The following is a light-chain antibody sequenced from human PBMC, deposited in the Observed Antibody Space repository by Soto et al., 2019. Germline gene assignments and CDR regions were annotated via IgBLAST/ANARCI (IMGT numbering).Light chain of an antibody. J-gene: IGKJ1*01. V-gene: IGKV3-15*01. CDR3: QQYNSWPWT. CDR2: GAS. Sequence: EILMTQSPATLSVSPGERATLSCRASQSISSDLAWYQQKPGQAPRLLIYGASTRATGIPGRFSGSGSGTEFTLTISSLQSEDSALYYCQQYNSWPWTCGQGTKVEIK. CDR1: QSISSD.